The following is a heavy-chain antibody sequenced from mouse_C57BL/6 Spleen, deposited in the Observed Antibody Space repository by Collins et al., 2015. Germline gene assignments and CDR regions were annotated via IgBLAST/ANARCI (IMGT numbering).Heavy chain of an antibody. V-gene: IGHV5-17*02. Sequence: DVQLVESGGGLVQPGGSRKLSCAASGFTFSSFGMHWVRQAPEKGLEWVAYISSGSSTIYYADTVKGRFTISRDNPKNTLFLQMTSLRSEDTAMYYCARDGSFDYWGQGTTLTVSS. CDR2: ISSGSSTI. D-gene: IGHD1-1*01. CDR1: GFTFSSFG. J-gene: IGHJ2*01. CDR3: ARDGSFDY.